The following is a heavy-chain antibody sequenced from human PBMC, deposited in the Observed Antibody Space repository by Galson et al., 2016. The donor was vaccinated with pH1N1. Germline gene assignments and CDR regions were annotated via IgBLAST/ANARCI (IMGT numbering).Heavy chain of an antibody. CDR3: ARSGGILYDFDY. CDR1: GGSLNSDTYY. CDR2: IHYSGTT. J-gene: IGHJ4*02. D-gene: IGHD2-8*01. Sequence: SETLSLTCSVSGGSLNSDTYYWGWIRQPPGKGLEWIGGIHYSGTTYYNPSLKSRLTIAIGTSTKQFSLQLSSVTAADTAVYYCARSGGILYDFDYWGQGTLVTVSS. V-gene: IGHV4-39*07.